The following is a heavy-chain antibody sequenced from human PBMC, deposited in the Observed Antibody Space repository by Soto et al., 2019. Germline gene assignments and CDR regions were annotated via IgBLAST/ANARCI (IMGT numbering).Heavy chain of an antibody. CDR3: VRDGVGATTYFGYFDY. J-gene: IGHJ4*02. V-gene: IGHV3-33*01. CDR1: GFNFGGYG. CDR2: TRHDGSNT. Sequence: QVQLVESGGGVVQPGRSLRLSCAASGFNFGGYGMHWVRQAPGKGLEWVAITRHDGSNTYYADSVRGRFTISRDNSKNTLYLQMNSLTVEDTAVYYWVRDGVGATTYFGYFDYWGQGTLITVSS. D-gene: IGHD1-26*01.